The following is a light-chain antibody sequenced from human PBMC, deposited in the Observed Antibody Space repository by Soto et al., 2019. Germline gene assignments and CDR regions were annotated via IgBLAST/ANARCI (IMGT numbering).Light chain of an antibody. Sequence: EIVWTQSPVTLSLSPGERATLSCRASQSVSNSLAWYQQKPGQPPRLLIYDASNRATGIPARFSGSGSGTDFTLTISSLEPEDFAVYYCQQRKYWQVTFGQGTRLE. CDR1: QSVSNS. J-gene: IGKJ5*01. CDR3: QQRKYWQVT. CDR2: DAS. V-gene: IGKV3-11*01.